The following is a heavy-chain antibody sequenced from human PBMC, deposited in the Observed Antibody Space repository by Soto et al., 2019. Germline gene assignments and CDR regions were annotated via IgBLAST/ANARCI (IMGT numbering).Heavy chain of an antibody. Sequence: QVHLQESGPGLVRPSQTLSLTCTVSGSINSGGYYWSWVRQHPVKGLEWIGYIHYSGGTWYNPSLKSRISTSVDTSKDQFSLKLSSVTVADTAVYYCARLRGSGGYSAYYFDSWGQGMLVIVSS. V-gene: IGHV4-31*03. CDR3: ARLRGSGGYSAYYFDS. J-gene: IGHJ4*02. CDR2: IHYSGGT. CDR1: GSINSGGYY. D-gene: IGHD3-10*01.